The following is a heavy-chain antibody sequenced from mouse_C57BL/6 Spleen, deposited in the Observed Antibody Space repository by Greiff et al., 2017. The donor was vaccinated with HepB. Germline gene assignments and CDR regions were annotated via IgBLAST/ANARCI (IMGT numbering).Heavy chain of an antibody. J-gene: IGHJ2*01. V-gene: IGHV14-1*01. CDR3: TTGGRGYYFDY. CDR1: GFNIKDYY. CDR2: IDPEDGDT. Sequence: VQLQQSGAELVRPGASVKLSCTASGFNIKDYYMHWVKQRPEQGLEWIGRIDPEDGDTEYAPKFPGKATMTADTSSNTAYLQLSSLTSEDTAVYSCTTGGRGYYFDYWGQGTTLTVSS. D-gene: IGHD3-3*01.